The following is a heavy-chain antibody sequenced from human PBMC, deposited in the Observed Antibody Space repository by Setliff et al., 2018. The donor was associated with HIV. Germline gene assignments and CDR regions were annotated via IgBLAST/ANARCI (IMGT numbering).Heavy chain of an antibody. CDR2: INHSGST. D-gene: IGHD2-15*01. J-gene: IGHJ4*02. Sequence: SCKASGGTFSSYAINWIRQPPGKGLEWIGEINHSGSTNYNPSVKSRLTISVDTSKNQFSLKLTSLTAADTAVYYCARGQDIFEPSGPFDYWGQGTLVTVSS. CDR3: ARGQDIFEPSGPFDY. V-gene: IGHV4-34*01. CDR1: GGTFSSYA.